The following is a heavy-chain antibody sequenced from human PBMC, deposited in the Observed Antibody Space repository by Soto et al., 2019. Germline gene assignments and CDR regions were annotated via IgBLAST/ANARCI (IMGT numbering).Heavy chain of an antibody. CDR2: ISYDGSNK. J-gene: IGHJ4*02. CDR1: GFTFSSYG. V-gene: IGHV3-30*18. CDR3: AKEGMGCSGGSCYGDY. Sequence: GGSLRLSCAASGFTFSSYGMHWVRQAPGKGLEWVAVISYDGSNKYYADSVKGRFTISRDNSKNTLYLQMNSLRAEDTAVYYCAKEGMGCSGGSCYGDYWGQGTLVTVPS. D-gene: IGHD2-15*01.